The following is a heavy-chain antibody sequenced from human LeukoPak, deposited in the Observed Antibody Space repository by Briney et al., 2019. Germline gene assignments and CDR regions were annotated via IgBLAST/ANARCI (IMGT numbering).Heavy chain of an antibody. J-gene: IGHJ4*02. D-gene: IGHD2-15*01. Sequence: GGSLRLSCAASGFTLSSYWMSWVRQAPGKGLESVANIKQDGSEKYYVDSVKGRFTISRDNAKNSLYLQMNSLRAEDTAVYYCARRYFDYWGQGTLVTVSS. CDR3: ARRYFDY. CDR1: GFTLSSYW. CDR2: IKQDGSEK. V-gene: IGHV3-7*01.